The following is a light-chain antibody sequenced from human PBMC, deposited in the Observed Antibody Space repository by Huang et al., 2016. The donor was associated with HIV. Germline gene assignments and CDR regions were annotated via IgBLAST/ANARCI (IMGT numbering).Light chain of an antibody. CDR2: GAS. CDR3: QQYNRWPPLT. J-gene: IGKJ4*01. CDR1: QTVLKN. V-gene: IGKV3-15*01. Sequence: VMTQSPASLSVSPGERVTLSCRASQTVLKNLAWYQQRPGQPPRLLVYGASVRAAGVPDRFSGSGSGTDFTLTITSLQSEDFAIYYCQQYNRWPPLTFGRGTKVETK.